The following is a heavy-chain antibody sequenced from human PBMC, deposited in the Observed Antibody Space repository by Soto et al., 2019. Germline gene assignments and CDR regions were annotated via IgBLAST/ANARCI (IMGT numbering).Heavy chain of an antibody. CDR2: ISYDGSNK. J-gene: IGHJ1*01. Sequence: GSLRLSCAASGFTFSSYAMHWVRQAPGKGLEWVAVISYDGSNKYYADSVKGRFTISRDNSKNTLYLQMNSLRAEDTAVYYCARDVLLWFGELGSAEYFQHWGQGTLVTVSS. D-gene: IGHD3-10*01. V-gene: IGHV3-30-3*01. CDR3: ARDVLLWFGELGSAEYFQH. CDR1: GFTFSSYA.